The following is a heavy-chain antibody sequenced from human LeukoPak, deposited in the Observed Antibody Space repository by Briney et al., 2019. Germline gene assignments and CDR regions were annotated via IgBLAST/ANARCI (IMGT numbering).Heavy chain of an antibody. V-gene: IGHV3-23*01. J-gene: IGHJ4*02. CDR3: AKDQSGYCSSTSCWYDY. CDR2: ISGSGGST. CDR1: GFTFSSYA. D-gene: IGHD2-2*01. Sequence: GGSLRLSCAASGFTFSSYAMSWVRQAPGKGLEWVSAISGSGGSTYYADSVEGRFTISRDNSKNTLYLQMNSLRAEDTAVYYCAKDQSGYCSSTSCWYDYWGQGTLVTVSS.